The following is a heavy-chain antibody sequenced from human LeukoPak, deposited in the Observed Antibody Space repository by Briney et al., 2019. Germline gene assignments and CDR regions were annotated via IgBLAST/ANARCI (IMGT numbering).Heavy chain of an antibody. CDR2: ISYDGSNK. J-gene: IGHJ5*02. CDR1: GFTFSSYA. D-gene: IGHD6-19*01. V-gene: IGHV3-30-3*01. CDR3: ASRPSYSSGWYENWFDP. Sequence: PGGSLRLSCAASGFTFSSYAMHWARQAPGKGLEWVAVISYDGSNKYYADSVKGRFTISRDNSKNTLYLQMNSLRAEDTAVYYCASRPSYSSGWYENWFDPWGQGTLVTVSS.